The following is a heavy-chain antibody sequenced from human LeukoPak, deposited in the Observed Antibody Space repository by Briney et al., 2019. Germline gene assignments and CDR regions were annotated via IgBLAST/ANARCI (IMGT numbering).Heavy chain of an antibody. CDR3: AHSRYGVFDP. Sequence: SGPTLVKPPQTLTLTRTFSGVPLSTSAGGVGGIRQPPVKAREWLALIYWDDDKRYSPSLKSRLNITKDTYKNQVVLTMTNMDPVDTATYYCAHSRYGVFDPWGQGTLVTVSS. CDR1: GVPLSTSAGG. D-gene: IGHD3-3*01. V-gene: IGHV2-5*02. CDR2: IYWDDDK. J-gene: IGHJ5*02.